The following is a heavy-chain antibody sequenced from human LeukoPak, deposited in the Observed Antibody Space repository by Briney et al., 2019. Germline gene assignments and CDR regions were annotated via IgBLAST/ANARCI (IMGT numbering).Heavy chain of an antibody. D-gene: IGHD2-2*02. J-gene: IGHJ5*02. V-gene: IGHV4-4*09. CDR3: ARGGRYCSSTRCYIVWFDP. CDR1: GGSINNYF. Sequence: SETLSLTCTVSGGSINNYFWSWIRQPPGKGLEWIGYIYTSGSTYYNPSLKSRVTISVDTSKNQYSLKLSSVTAADTAIYYCARGGRYCSSTRCYIVWFDPWGQGTLVTVSS. CDR2: IYTSGST.